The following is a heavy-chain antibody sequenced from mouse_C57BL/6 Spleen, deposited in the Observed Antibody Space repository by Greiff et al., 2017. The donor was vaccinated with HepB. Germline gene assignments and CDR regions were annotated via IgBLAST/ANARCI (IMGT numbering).Heavy chain of an antibody. Sequence: EVKLQESGPGLVKPSQSLSLTCSVTGYSITSGYYWNWIRQFPGNKLEWMGYISYDGSNNYNPSLKNRISITRDTSKNQFLLKLNSVTTEDTATYYCEREHYDYGDAMDYWGQGTSVTVSS. V-gene: IGHV3-6*01. J-gene: IGHJ4*01. CDR2: ISYDGSN. D-gene: IGHD2-4*01. CDR3: EREHYDYGDAMDY. CDR1: GYSITSGYY.